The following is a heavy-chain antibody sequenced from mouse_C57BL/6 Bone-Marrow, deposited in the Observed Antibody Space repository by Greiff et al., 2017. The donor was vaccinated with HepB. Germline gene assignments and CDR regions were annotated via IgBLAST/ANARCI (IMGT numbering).Heavy chain of an antibody. Sequence: EVQLQQSGPELVKPGASVKIPCKASGYTFTDYNMDWVKQSHGKSLEWIGDINPNNGGTIYNQKFKGKATLTVDKSFSTAYMELRSLTSEDTAVYYCARGYYGSSPFWYFDVWGTGTTVTVSS. CDR1: GYTFTDYN. CDR3: ARGYYGSSPFWYFDV. V-gene: IGHV1-18*01. J-gene: IGHJ1*03. D-gene: IGHD1-1*01. CDR2: INPNNGGT.